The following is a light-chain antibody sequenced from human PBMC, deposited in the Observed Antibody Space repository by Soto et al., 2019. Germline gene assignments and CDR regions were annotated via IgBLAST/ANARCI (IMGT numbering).Light chain of an antibody. J-gene: IGKJ1*01. Sequence: QMTQSTSTLSASVGDRVTITCRASQTISSWLAWYQQKPGKAPKLLIYAASTLQSGVPSRFSGSGSGTDFTLTISCLQSEDFATYYCQQYYSHPRTFGQGTMVDVK. CDR2: AAS. V-gene: IGKV1-5*01. CDR3: QQYYSHPRT. CDR1: QTISSW.